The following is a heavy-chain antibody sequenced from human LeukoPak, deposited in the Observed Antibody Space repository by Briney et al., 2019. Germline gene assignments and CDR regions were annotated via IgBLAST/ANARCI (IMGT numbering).Heavy chain of an antibody. J-gene: IGHJ4*02. V-gene: IGHV3-7*01. CDR3: ARDARTTGALDY. Sequence: PGGSLRLSFAASGFTFISYWMSRVRQAPGKGLEWVANIKQDGSEKYYVDSVKGRFTISRDNAKNSLYLQMNSLRAEDTAVYYCARDARTTGALDYWGQGTLVTVSS. CDR2: IKQDGSEK. CDR1: GFTFISYW. D-gene: IGHD1-1*01.